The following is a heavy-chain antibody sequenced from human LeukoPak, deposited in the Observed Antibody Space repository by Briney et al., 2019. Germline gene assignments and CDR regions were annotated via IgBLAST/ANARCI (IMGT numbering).Heavy chain of an antibody. J-gene: IGHJ5*02. V-gene: IGHV1-46*01. D-gene: IGHD2-21*01. Sequence: ASVKVSCKASGYTFTSYGISWVRQAPGQGLEWMGIINPSGGSTSYAQKFQGRVTMTRDTSTSTVYMELSSLRSEDTAVYYCARDRYVGLLLVNWFDPWGQGTLVTVSS. CDR1: GYTFTSYG. CDR3: ARDRYVGLLLVNWFDP. CDR2: INPSGGST.